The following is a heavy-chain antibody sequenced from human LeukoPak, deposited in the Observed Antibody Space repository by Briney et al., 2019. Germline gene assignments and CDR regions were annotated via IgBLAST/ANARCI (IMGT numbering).Heavy chain of an antibody. D-gene: IGHD2-2*02. CDR3: ARAYCSGTSCYNARWFDP. Sequence: ASVKVSCKASGGTFSSYAISWVRQAPGQGLEWMGRIIPIFGTANYAQKFQGRVTIATDESTSTAYMELSSLRSEDTAVYYCARAYCSGTSCYNARWFDPWGQGTLVTVSS. V-gene: IGHV1-69*05. CDR2: IIPIFGTA. CDR1: GGTFSSYA. J-gene: IGHJ5*02.